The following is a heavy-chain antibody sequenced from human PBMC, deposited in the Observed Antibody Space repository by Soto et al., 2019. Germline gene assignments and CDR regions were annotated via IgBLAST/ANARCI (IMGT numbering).Heavy chain of an antibody. CDR3: VIAVAVWAFDI. J-gene: IGHJ3*02. V-gene: IGHV1-24*01. CDR1: GYTFTSYS. CDR2: FDPEDGET. D-gene: IGHD6-19*01. Sequence: ASVKVSCKASGYTFTSYSISWVRQAPGKGLEWMGGFDPEDGETIYAQKFQGRVTMTEDTSTDTAYMELSSLRSEDTAVYYCVIAVAVWAFDIWGQGTMVTVSS.